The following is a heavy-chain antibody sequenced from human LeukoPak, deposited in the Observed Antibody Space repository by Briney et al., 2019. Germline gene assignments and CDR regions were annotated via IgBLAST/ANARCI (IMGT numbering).Heavy chain of an antibody. J-gene: IGHJ4*02. CDR1: GFAFNNYA. Sequence: PGGSLRLSCAASGFAFNNYAMNWVRQAPGKGLEWVSGISGSGGSTSYADSVKGRFTISRDNSKNTLYLQMNSLRAEDTAIYYCAKVAPPRKAVAGVGYWGQGTLVTVSS. D-gene: IGHD6-19*01. CDR3: AKVAPPRKAVAGVGY. V-gene: IGHV3-23*01. CDR2: ISGSGGST.